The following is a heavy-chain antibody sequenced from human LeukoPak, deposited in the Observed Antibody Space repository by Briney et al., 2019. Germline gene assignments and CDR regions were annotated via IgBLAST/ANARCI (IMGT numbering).Heavy chain of an antibody. Sequence: SETLSLTCAVYGGSFNSYYLSWIRQPPGKGLEWIGAINRSGSTNYNPALKSRVTISVDTSKNQFSLKLSSVTAADMAVYYRARGRQDIVVVPAAMSPHFDYWGQGTLVTVSS. J-gene: IGHJ4*02. D-gene: IGHD2-2*01. CDR2: INRSGST. CDR1: GGSFNSYY. CDR3: ARGRQDIVVVPAAMSPHFDY. V-gene: IGHV4-34*01.